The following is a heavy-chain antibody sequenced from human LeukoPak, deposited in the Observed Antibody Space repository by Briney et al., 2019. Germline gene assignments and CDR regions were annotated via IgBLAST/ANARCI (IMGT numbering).Heavy chain of an antibody. J-gene: IGHJ6*01. CDR1: GFTFSSYW. Sequence: PGGSRRLSCAASGFTFSSYWMHWVRQAPGKGLVWVSRINSDGSSTSYADSVKGRFTISRDNAKNTLYLQMNSLRAEDTAVYYCARVGRGYRLGMDVWRERTTVTVSS. CDR3: ARVGRGYRLGMDV. CDR2: INSDGSST. D-gene: IGHD5-18*01. V-gene: IGHV3-74*01.